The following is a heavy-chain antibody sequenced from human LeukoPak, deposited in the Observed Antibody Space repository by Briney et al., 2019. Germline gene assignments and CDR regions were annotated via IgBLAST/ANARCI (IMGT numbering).Heavy chain of an antibody. CDR1: GGTFSSYA. D-gene: IGHD2-15*01. Sequence: SVKISCKASGGTFSSYAISWVRQAPGQGLEWMGGIIPIFGTANYAQKFQGRVTITADESTSTAYMELSSLRSEDTAVYYCARDRIDCSGGSCYYKYYYYYGMDVWGQGTTVTVSS. V-gene: IGHV1-69*13. J-gene: IGHJ6*02. CDR3: ARDRIDCSGGSCYYKYYYYYGMDV. CDR2: IIPIFGTA.